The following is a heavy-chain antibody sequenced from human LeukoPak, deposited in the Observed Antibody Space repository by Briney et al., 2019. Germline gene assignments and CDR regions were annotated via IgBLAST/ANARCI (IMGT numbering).Heavy chain of an antibody. Sequence: GGSLRLSCKPSGFTFRNYDMHWVRQAPGKGLEWVAFIRRDGSDIFHADSVKGRFTISRDNAKNTVFLQMSSLRAEDTALYYCARKSASGNYPLDYWGQGTLVTVSS. CDR2: IRRDGSDI. V-gene: IGHV3-30*02. CDR1: GFTFRNYD. J-gene: IGHJ4*02. CDR3: ARKSASGNYPLDY. D-gene: IGHD3-10*01.